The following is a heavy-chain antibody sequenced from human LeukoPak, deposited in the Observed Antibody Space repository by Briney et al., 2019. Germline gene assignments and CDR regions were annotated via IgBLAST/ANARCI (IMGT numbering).Heavy chain of an antibody. CDR3: AGSGSYYYFDY. D-gene: IGHD3-10*01. J-gene: IGHJ4*02. Sequence: SETLSLTCTVSGGSISSYYWSWIRQPPGKGLEWIGYIYYSGSTNYNPSLKSRVTISVDTSKNQFSLKLSSVTAADTAVYYCAGSGSYYYFDYWGQGTLVTVSS. CDR2: IYYSGST. V-gene: IGHV4-59*01. CDR1: GGSISSYY.